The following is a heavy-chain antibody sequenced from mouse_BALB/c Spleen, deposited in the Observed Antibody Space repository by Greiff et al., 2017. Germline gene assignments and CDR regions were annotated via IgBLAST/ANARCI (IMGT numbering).Heavy chain of an antibody. Sequence: EVMLVESGGGLVQPGGSLKLSCAASGFTFSSYTMSWVRQTPEKRLEWVAYISNGGGSTYYPDTVKGRFTISRDNAKNTLYLQMSSLKSEDTAMYYCARQATALYAMDYWGQGTSVTVSS. CDR3: ARQATALYAMDY. CDR1: GFTFSSYT. CDR2: ISNGGGST. J-gene: IGHJ4*01. V-gene: IGHV5-12-2*01. D-gene: IGHD1-2*01.